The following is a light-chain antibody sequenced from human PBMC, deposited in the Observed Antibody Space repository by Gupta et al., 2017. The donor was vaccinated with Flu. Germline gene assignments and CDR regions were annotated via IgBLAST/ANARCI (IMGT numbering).Light chain of an antibody. V-gene: IGLV1-44*01. CDR1: SSNIGSNA. CDR2: GSN. J-gene: IGLJ1*01. Sequence: QSVLDQPPSASGTPGQRVTITCSVSSSNIGSNAVNWYQQVPGTSPKLLIYGSNQRPSGVPDRFAGSKSGTSASLAIRGLQSEDEADYYCAAWDDSLNGHYVFGTGTKVTVL. CDR3: AAWDDSLNGHYV.